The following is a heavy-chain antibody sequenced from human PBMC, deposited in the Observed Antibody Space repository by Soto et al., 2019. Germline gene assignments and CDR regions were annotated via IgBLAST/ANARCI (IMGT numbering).Heavy chain of an antibody. CDR1: GFTFSTYA. J-gene: IGHJ6*02. D-gene: IGHD2-2*01. CDR3: ATRRDASYYYYGMDV. Sequence: GGSLRLSCAASGFTFSTYAMTWVRQAPGKGLEWVSAISGGGDNTYYADSVKGRFTISRDNSKNTLFLQMNSLRAEDTAVYYCATRRDASYYYYGMDVWGQGTTVTVSS. CDR2: ISGGGDNT. V-gene: IGHV3-23*01.